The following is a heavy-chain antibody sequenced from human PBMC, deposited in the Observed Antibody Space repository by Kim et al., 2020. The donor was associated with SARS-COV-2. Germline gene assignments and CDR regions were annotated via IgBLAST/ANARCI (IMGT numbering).Heavy chain of an antibody. D-gene: IGHD6-13*01. CDR3: AKDQGIAAAGPSLGFYYGMDV. CDR1: GFTFSSYA. CDR2: ISGSGGST. V-gene: IGHV3-23*01. J-gene: IGHJ6*02. Sequence: GGSLRLSCAASGFTFSSYAMSWVRQAPGKGLEWVSAISGSGGSTYYADSVKGRFTISRDNSKNTLYLQMNSLRAEDTAVYYCAKDQGIAAAGPSLGFYYGMDVWGQGTTVTVSS.